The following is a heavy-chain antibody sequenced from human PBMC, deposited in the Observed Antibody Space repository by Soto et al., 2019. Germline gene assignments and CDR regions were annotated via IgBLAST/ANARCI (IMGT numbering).Heavy chain of an antibody. Sequence: WASVKISCKASRVAFNKFIVTWVRQAPGLGLEWVGGIIPVFGTANYAQKFQGRVTITADESTSTSYMEVNNLRSEDTAVYYCAKVRYSSPMGYYYGLDVWGHGTTVTVSS. V-gene: IGHV1-69*13. J-gene: IGHJ6*02. D-gene: IGHD2-2*01. CDR1: RVAFNKFI. CDR3: AKVRYSSPMGYYYGLDV. CDR2: IIPVFGTA.